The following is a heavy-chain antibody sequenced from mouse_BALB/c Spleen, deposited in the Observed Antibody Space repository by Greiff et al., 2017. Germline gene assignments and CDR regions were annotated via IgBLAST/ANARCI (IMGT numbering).Heavy chain of an antibody. V-gene: IGHV5-6-3*01. CDR3: ARAGGNYVEYYAMDY. J-gene: IGHJ4*01. D-gene: IGHD2-1*01. Sequence: EVKLEESGGGLVQPGGSLKLSCAASGFTFSSYGMSWVRQTPDKRLELVATINSNGGSTYYPDSVKGRFTISRDNAKNTLYLQMSSLKSEDTAMYYCARAGGNYVEYYAMDYWGQGTSVTVAS. CDR2: INSNGGST. CDR1: GFTFSSYG.